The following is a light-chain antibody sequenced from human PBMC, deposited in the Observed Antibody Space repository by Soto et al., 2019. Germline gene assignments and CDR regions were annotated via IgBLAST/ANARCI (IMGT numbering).Light chain of an antibody. V-gene: IGKV1-5*03. CDR2: KAS. CDR3: QQYTNYWT. CDR1: QSISYW. J-gene: IGKJ1*01. Sequence: DIQMTQSPSTLSASVGDRVTITCRASQSISYWLAWYQQKPGKAPNLLIYKASSLESGVPSRLSGSGSGTEFPLTISSLQPDDFATYYCQQYTNYWTFGQGTKVEIK.